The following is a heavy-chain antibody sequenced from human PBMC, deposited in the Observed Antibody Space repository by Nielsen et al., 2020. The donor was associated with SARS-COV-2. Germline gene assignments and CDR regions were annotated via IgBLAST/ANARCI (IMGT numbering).Heavy chain of an antibody. J-gene: IGHJ4*02. CDR1: GFIFSEYN. CDR2: INHSGSA. Sequence: ESLKISCAASGFIFSEYNMNWVRQPPGKGLEWIGDINHSGSANYNPSLKSRLTISVDTSKNQFSLKLSSVTAADTAVYYCARGFEYWGQGTLVTVSS. CDR3: ARGFEY. V-gene: IGHV4-34*01.